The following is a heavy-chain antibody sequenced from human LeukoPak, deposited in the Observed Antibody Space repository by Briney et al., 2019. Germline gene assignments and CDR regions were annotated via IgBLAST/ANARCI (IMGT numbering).Heavy chain of an antibody. D-gene: IGHD3-22*01. Sequence: SETLSLTCTVSGGSISSYYWSWIRQPPGKGLEWIGYIYYSGSTNYNPSLKSRVTISVDTSKNQFSLKLSYVTAADTAVYYCARIYDSSGYPAFDIWGQGTMVTVSS. CDR2: IYYSGST. CDR1: GGSISSYY. J-gene: IGHJ3*02. CDR3: ARIYDSSGYPAFDI. V-gene: IGHV4-59*01.